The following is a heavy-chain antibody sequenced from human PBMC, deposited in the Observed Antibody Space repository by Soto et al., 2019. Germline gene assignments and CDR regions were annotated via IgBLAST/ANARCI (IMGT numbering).Heavy chain of an antibody. Sequence: GASVKVSCKASGYTFSTYYMHWVRQAPGQGLEWMGMINPSGGSTSYAQNFQGRVTMTRDTSTSTVYMELSSLMSEDTAVYYCAREDIAVAGFDYWGQGTLVTVSS. V-gene: IGHV1-46*01. CDR2: INPSGGST. CDR1: GYTFSTYY. D-gene: IGHD6-19*01. CDR3: AREDIAVAGFDY. J-gene: IGHJ4*02.